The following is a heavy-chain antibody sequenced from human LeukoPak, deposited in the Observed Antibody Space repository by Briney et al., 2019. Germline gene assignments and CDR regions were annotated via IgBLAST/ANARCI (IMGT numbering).Heavy chain of an antibody. J-gene: IGHJ4*02. CDR3: ARSPPYATWFFDY. Sequence: SETLSLTCTVSGGSINRYYWSWVRQPPGKGLEWIGYIFHSGTTNYNSSLKSRVTISVDTSKNQFSLKLNSVTAADTAVYYCARSPPYATWFFDYWGQGILVTVSS. CDR2: IFHSGTT. D-gene: IGHD2-2*01. V-gene: IGHV4-59*01. CDR1: GGSINRYY.